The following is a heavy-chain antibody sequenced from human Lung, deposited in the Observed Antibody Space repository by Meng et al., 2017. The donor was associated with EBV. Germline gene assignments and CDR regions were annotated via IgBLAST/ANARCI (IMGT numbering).Heavy chain of an antibody. V-gene: IGHV1-8*01. Sequence: VPSGQFGAEVPKPGGAVKVSCKASGYTFSTYDMNWVRQATGQGLEWMGWMSPNSGKTGYAEKFQGRVTMTANTSISTAYMDLSSLRSEDTAVYYCVSGYSGYVWGQGTLVTVSS. CDR3: VSGYSGYV. J-gene: IGHJ4*02. CDR1: GYTFSTYD. D-gene: IGHD5-12*01. CDR2: MSPNSGKT.